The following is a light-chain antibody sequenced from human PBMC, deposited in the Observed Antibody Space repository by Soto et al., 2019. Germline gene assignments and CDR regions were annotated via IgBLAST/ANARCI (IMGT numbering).Light chain of an antibody. V-gene: IGLV2-8*01. Sequence: QSALTQPPSASGSPGQAVTISCTGTSRDIGGYDFVSWYQVRPGEAPQLIIYNVNGRPSGVPDRFSGSKSGNTASLTVSGLQAEDEADYYCSSYAGSSNVFGTGTKVTVL. J-gene: IGLJ1*01. CDR2: NVN. CDR3: SSYAGSSNV. CDR1: SRDIGGYDF.